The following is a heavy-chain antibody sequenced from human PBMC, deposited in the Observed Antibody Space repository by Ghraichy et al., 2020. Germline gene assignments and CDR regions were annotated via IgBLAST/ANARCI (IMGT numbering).Heavy chain of an antibody. D-gene: IGHD3/OR15-3a*01. V-gene: IGHV4-34*01. J-gene: IGHJ5*02. Sequence: SETLSLTCAVYGGSFSGYYWSWIRQPPGKGLEWIGEINHSGSTNYNPSLKSRVTISVDTSKNQFSLKLSSVTAADTAVYYCARGLMDWPNWFDPWGQGTLVTVSS. CDR3: ARGLMDWPNWFDP. CDR2: INHSGST. CDR1: GGSFSGYY.